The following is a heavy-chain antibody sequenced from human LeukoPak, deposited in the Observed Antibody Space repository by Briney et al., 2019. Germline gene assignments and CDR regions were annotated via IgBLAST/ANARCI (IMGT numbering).Heavy chain of an antibody. CDR3: ARQRPEYYDFWSGLSGGYYYMDV. CDR2: IYHSGST. CDR1: GGSISSYY. D-gene: IGHD3-3*01. V-gene: IGHV4-59*08. Sequence: PSETLSLTCTVSGGSISSYYWSWIRQPPGKGLEWIGSIYHSGSTYYNPSLKSRVTISVDTSKNQFSLKLSSVTAADTAVYYCARQRPEYYDFWSGLSGGYYYMDVWGKGTTVTVSS. J-gene: IGHJ6*03.